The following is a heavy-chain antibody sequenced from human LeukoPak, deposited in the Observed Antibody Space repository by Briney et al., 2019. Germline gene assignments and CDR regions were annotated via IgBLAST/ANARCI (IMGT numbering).Heavy chain of an antibody. D-gene: IGHD3-22*01. CDR2: ISGSGGST. CDR3: AREGDSSGYSYSRY. CDR1: GFTFSSYA. Sequence: GGSLRLSCAASGFTFSSYAVSWVRQAPGKGLEWVSAISGSGGSTFYAGSVRGRFTISRDNSKNTVYLQMNSLRAEDTAVYYCAREGDSSGYSYSRYWGQGTLVTVSS. J-gene: IGHJ4*02. V-gene: IGHV3-23*01.